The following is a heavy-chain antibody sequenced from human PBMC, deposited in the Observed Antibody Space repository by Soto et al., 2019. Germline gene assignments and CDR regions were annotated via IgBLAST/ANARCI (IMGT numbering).Heavy chain of an antibody. V-gene: IGHV1-69*13. J-gene: IGHJ4*02. CDR1: GGTFSSYA. CDR2: IIPIFGTA. CDR3: ASGAGGFPIVVVVAAPNNLALDY. Sequence: ASVKVSCKASGGTFSSYAISWVRQAPGQGLEWMGGIIPIFGTANYAQKFQGRVTITADESTSTAYMELSSLRSEDTAVYYCASGAGGFPIVVVVAAPNNLALDYWGQGTLVTVSS. D-gene: IGHD2-15*01.